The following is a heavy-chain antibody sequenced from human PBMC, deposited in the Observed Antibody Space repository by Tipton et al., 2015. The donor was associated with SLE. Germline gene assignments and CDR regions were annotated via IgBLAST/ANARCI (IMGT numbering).Heavy chain of an antibody. Sequence: TLSLTCSVSGVSISSYYWSWIRQPAGKGLEWIGYIFDSGTTNYNPSLQSRVTISVDTSKNQFSLKVTSVTAADTAVYYCARGGASSKWLDPWGQGTLVTVSP. V-gene: IGHV4-59*01. D-gene: IGHD6-6*01. CDR3: ARGGASSKWLDP. CDR2: IFDSGTT. J-gene: IGHJ5*02. CDR1: GVSISSYY.